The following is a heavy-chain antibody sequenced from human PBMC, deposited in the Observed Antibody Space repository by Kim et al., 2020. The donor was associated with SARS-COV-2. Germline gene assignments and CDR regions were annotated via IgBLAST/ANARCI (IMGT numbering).Heavy chain of an antibody. J-gene: IGHJ4*02. V-gene: IGHV3-30*18. CDR1: GFTFSRYD. Sequence: GGSLRLSCAASGFTFSRYDMHWVRQAPGKGLEWVAFISYDGSNKLYADSVKGRFTISRDNSKNTLYLQMNSLRAEDTAFYYCAKASSSYGSKLFYFDYWGQGTLVTGSS. CDR3: AKASSSYGSKLFYFDY. CDR2: ISYDGSNK. D-gene: IGHD3-16*01.